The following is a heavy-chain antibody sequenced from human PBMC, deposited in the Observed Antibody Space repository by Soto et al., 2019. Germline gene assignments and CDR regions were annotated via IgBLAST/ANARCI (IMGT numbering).Heavy chain of an antibody. CDR1: GFTFSSYA. CDR2: ISGSGGST. Sequence: QPGGSLRLSCAASGFTFSSYAMSWVRQAPGKGLEWVSAISGSGGSTYYADSVKGRFTISRDNSKNTLYLQMNSLRAEDTAVYYCAKGPSPHYGDYDYGMDVWGQGTTVTVSS. J-gene: IGHJ6*02. D-gene: IGHD4-17*01. V-gene: IGHV3-23*01. CDR3: AKGPSPHYGDYDYGMDV.